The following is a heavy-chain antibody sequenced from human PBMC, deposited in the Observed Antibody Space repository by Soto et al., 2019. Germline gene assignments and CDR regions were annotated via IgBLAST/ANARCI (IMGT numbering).Heavy chain of an antibody. J-gene: IGHJ6*02. CDR1: GFSFSLAW. CDR3: IGQQDFYYGRAV. Sequence: EVQLVESGGGLVTPGGSLTLSSAASGFSFSLAWMNCVRQAPGKGREWVGLIKSKGGGGTADYAAPLKGRFIISREDSKNTTCLQMNSLKPEDTALDYCIGQQDFYYGRAVWGQGTTVTVSS. CDR2: IKSKGGGGTA. V-gene: IGHV3-15*07. D-gene: IGHD6-13*01.